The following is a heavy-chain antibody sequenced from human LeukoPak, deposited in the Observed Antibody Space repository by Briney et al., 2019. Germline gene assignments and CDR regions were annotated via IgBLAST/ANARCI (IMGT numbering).Heavy chain of an antibody. J-gene: IGHJ6*03. CDR2: IYYSGST. Sequence: SETLSLTCTVSGGSISSSSYYWGWIRQPPGKGLVWIGSIYYSGSTYYNPSLKSRVTVSVDTSKNQFSLKLSSVTAADTAVYYCARLRFTIGPPEDYYYYMDVWGKGTTVTVSS. CDR3: ARLRFTIGPPEDYYYYMDV. D-gene: IGHD3-3*01. V-gene: IGHV4-39*01. CDR1: GGSISSSSYY.